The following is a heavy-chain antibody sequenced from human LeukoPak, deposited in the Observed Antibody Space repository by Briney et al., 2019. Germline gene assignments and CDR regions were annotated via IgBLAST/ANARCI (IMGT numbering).Heavy chain of an antibody. V-gene: IGHV1-69*06. CDR1: GGTFSSYA. CDR3: AREKSSGWDGDAFDI. CDR2: IIPIFGTA. D-gene: IGHD6-19*01. Sequence: SVKVSCKASGGTFSSYAISWVRQAPGQGLEWMGGIIPIFGTANYAQKFQGRVTITADKSTSTAYMELSSLRSEDTAVYYCAREKSSGWDGDAFDIWGQGTMVTVSS. J-gene: IGHJ3*02.